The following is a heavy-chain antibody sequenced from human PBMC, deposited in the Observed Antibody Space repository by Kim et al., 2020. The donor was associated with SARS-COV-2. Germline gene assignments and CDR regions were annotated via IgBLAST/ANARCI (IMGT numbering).Heavy chain of an antibody. V-gene: IGHV4-39*07. CDR3: ARDLAYRYYGSGSPNYYFDY. D-gene: IGHD3-10*01. Sequence: SETLSLTCTVSGGSISSSSYYWGWIRQPPGKGLEWIGSIYYSGSTYYNPSLKSRVTISVDTSKNQFSLKLSSVTAADTAVYYCARDLAYRYYGSGSPNYYFDYWGQGTLVTVSS. J-gene: IGHJ4*02. CDR2: IYYSGST. CDR1: GGSISSSSYY.